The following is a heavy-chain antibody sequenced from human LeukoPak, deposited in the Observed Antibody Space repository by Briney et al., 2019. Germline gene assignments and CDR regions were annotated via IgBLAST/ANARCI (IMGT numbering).Heavy chain of an antibody. CDR2: IKSKTDGGTT. D-gene: IGHD6-6*01. CDR1: GFTFSNDW. J-gene: IGHJ4*02. CDR3: TTVTYSSSSKVDY. Sequence: PGGSLRLSCAASGFTFSNDWMSWVRQAPGKGLEWVGRIKSKTDGGTTDYAAPVKGRFTISRDDSKNTLYLQMNSLKTEDTAVYYCTTVTYSSSSKVDYWGQGTLVTVSS. V-gene: IGHV3-15*01.